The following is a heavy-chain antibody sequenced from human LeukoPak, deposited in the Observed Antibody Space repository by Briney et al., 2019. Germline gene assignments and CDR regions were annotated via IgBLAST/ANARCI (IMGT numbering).Heavy chain of an antibody. CDR1: GYTFTSYG. CDR3: ASPKPGSSGYHGAFDI. V-gene: IGHV1-46*01. CDR2: INPSGGST. D-gene: IGHD3-22*01. Sequence: ASVKVSCKASGYTFTSYGISWVRQAPGQGLEWMGIINPSGGSTSYAQKFQGRVTMTRDTSTSTVYMELSSLRSEDTAVYYCASPKPGSSGYHGAFDIWGQGTMVTVSS. J-gene: IGHJ3*02.